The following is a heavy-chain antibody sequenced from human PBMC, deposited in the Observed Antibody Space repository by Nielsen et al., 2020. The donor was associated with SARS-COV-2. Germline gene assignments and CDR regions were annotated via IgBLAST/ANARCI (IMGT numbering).Heavy chain of an antibody. CDR3: ARDSGWGDAFDI. D-gene: IGHD3-10*01. CDR2: IWYDGSNK. CDR1: GFTFSSYW. Sequence: GESLKISCAASGFTFSSYWMSWVRQAPGKGLEWVAVIWYDGSNKYYADSVKGRFTISRDNSKNTLYLQMNSLRAEDTAVYYCARDSGWGDAFDIWGQGTMVTVSS. V-gene: IGHV3-33*08. J-gene: IGHJ3*02.